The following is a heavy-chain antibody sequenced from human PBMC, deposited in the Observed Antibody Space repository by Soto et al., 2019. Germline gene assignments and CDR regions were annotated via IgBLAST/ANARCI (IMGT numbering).Heavy chain of an antibody. D-gene: IGHD6-6*01. Sequence: LRLSCAAPGFTFSSYGMHWVRQAPGKGLEWVAVISYDGSNKYYADSVKGRFTISRDNSKNTLYLQMNSLRAEDTAVYYCAKESIAARVYYYGMDVWGQGTTVTVSS. CDR2: ISYDGSNK. J-gene: IGHJ6*02. CDR3: AKESIAARVYYYGMDV. CDR1: GFTFSSYG. V-gene: IGHV3-30*18.